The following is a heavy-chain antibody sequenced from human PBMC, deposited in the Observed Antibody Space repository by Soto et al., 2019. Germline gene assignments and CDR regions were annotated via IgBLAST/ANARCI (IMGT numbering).Heavy chain of an antibody. D-gene: IGHD6-25*01. J-gene: IGHJ6*02. V-gene: IGHV1-2*02. CDR1: GYTLTELS. CDR3: ARVTSGARVRDV. Sequence: GASVKVSCKVSGYTLTELSMHWVRQAPGQGLEWMGWINPNSGGTNYAQKFQGRVTMTRDTSISTAYMELSRLRSDDTAVHYCARVTSGARVRDVWGQGTTVTVSS. CDR2: INPNSGGT.